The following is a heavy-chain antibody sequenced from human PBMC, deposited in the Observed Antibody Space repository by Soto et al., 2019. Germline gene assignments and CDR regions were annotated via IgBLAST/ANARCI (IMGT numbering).Heavy chain of an antibody. CDR3: ARGGPYSSGSYLY. CDR2: ISSSGNTM. CDR1: GFTFSSYS. D-gene: IGHD3-10*01. Sequence: EVQLVESGGGLVQPGGSLRLSCAASGFTFSSYSMNWVGQAPGKGLEWISYISSSGNTMYYADSVKGRLTISRDNAKDSLYLQMNSLRVEDTAVFYCARGGPYSSGSYLYWGQGTLVTVSS. J-gene: IGHJ4*02. V-gene: IGHV3-48*01.